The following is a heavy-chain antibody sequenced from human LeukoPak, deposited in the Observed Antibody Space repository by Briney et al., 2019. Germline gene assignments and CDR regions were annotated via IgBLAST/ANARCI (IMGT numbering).Heavy chain of an antibody. CDR2: IYHSGST. D-gene: IGHD3-10*01. J-gene: IGHJ4*02. V-gene: IGHV4-4*02. CDR3: AGKDYYGSGSYFY. CDR1: GGSISSSNW. Sequence: PSGTLSLTCAVSGGSISSSNWWSWVRQPPGKGLEWIGEIYHSGSTNYNPSLKSRVTISVDKSKNQFSLKLSSVTAADTAVYYCAGKDYYGSGSYFYWGQGTLVTVSS.